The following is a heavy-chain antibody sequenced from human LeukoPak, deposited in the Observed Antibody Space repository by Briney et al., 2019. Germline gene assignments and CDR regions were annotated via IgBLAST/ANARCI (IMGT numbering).Heavy chain of an antibody. Sequence: SETLSLTCTVSSGSISSYYCSRIRQPPGKGLEWIGSISHSANTNDNPSLKSRVTISLDTPKNQFSLKLSSVTAADTAVYYCARDSMFATNWYDPWGQGTLVTVSS. J-gene: IGHJ5*02. CDR2: ISHSANT. CDR1: SGSISSYY. V-gene: IGHV4-59*01. D-gene: IGHD2-8*01. CDR3: ARDSMFATNWYDP.